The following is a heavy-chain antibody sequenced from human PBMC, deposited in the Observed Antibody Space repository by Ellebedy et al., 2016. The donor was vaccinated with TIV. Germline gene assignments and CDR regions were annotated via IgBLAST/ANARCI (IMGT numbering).Heavy chain of an antibody. J-gene: IGHJ4*02. CDR1: GFTFSSYS. CDR2: LSYDGNIE. V-gene: IGHV3-30*18. D-gene: IGHD2-2*01. Sequence: GESLKISCAASGFTFSSYSMHWVRQAPGKGLEWVASLSYDGNIEYYAESVKGRFTISRDTSKKTSYLHMNGLRAEDTAVYYCAKPFVGHCISTICYVFDDWGQGTLVTVSS. CDR3: AKPFVGHCISTICYVFDD.